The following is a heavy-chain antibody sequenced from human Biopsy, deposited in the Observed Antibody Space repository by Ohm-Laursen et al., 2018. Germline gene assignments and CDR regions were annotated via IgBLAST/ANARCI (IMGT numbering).Heavy chain of an antibody. CDR3: ARDSFGSGRDF. J-gene: IGHJ4*02. Sequence: SLRLSCAASGFIFSTYTMNWVRQAPGEGLEWVSSISSRSSDIYYADSVKGRFTISRDNAKNSLFLHMNSLRAEDTAVYYCARDSFGSGRDFWGQGTLVTVSS. V-gene: IGHV3-21*01. CDR1: GFIFSTYT. CDR2: ISSRSSDI. D-gene: IGHD3-10*01.